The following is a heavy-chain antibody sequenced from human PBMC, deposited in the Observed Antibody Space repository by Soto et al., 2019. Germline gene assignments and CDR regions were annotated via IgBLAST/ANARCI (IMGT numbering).Heavy chain of an antibody. Sequence: GESLKISCAASGFTFSSYAMSWVRQAPGKGLEWVSAISGSGGSTYYADSVKGRFTISRDNSKNTLYLQMNSLRAEDTAVYYCAKMEGNFITGYSSSYIDYWGQGTLVTVSS. V-gene: IGHV3-23*01. CDR1: GFTFSSYA. CDR2: ISGSGGST. CDR3: AKMEGNFITGYSSSYIDY. J-gene: IGHJ4*02. D-gene: IGHD6-13*01.